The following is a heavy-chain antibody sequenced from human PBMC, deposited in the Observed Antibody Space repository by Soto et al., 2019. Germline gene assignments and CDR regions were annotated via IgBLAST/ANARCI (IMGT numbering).Heavy chain of an antibody. CDR2: FDPEDGET. V-gene: IGHV1-24*01. D-gene: IGHD3-22*01. CDR1: GYTLTELS. CDR3: ATSPLPNYYDSSGPHHAFEI. Sequence: ASVKVXCKVSGYTLTELSMHWVRQAPGKGREWRGGFDPEDGETIYAQKFQGRGTMTEDTSTDTAYMELSSLRSEDTAVYYCATSPLPNYYDSSGPHHAFEIWGQGTTVTVSS. J-gene: IGHJ3*02.